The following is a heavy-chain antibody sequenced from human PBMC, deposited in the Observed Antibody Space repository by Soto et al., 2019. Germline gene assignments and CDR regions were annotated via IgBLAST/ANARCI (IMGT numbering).Heavy chain of an antibody. J-gene: IGHJ6*02. Sequence: ASVKVSCKASGYGFSSYAMHWVRQAPGQRLEWMGWINIGSGNTEYSQNFQDRITITRDTSTSTVYMELSSLRSEDTAVYYCARDGGDCGYRLAYYYYIGMDVWG. CDR2: INIGSGNT. CDR1: GYGFSSYA. D-gene: IGHD2-21*02. CDR3: ARDGGDCGYRLAYYYYIGMDV. V-gene: IGHV1-3*04.